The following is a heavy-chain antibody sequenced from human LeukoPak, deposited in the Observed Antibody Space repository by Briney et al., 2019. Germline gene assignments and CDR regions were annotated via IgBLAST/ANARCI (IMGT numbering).Heavy chain of an antibody. Sequence: GASVKVSCKASGYTFTSYGISWVRQAPGQGLEWMGWISAYNGNTNYAQKLQVRVTMTTDTSTSTADMELRRLRSDDTAVYYCARDRGGDYFDYWGQGTLVTVSS. J-gene: IGHJ4*02. CDR3: ARDRGGDYFDY. D-gene: IGHD3-10*01. V-gene: IGHV1-18*01. CDR1: GYTFTSYG. CDR2: ISAYNGNT.